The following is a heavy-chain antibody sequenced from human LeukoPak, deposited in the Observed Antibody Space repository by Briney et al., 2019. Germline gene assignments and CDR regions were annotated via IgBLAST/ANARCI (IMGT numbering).Heavy chain of an antibody. CDR3: ARSWCTSTSCYSPRY. CDR2: INPSGGST. Sequence: GASVKVSCKASGYTFTSYYMHWVRQAPGQGLEWMGIINPSGGSTSYAQKFQGGVTMTRDMSTSTVYMELSSLRSEDTAVYYCARSWCTSTSCYSPRYWGQGTLVTVSS. D-gene: IGHD2-2*02. CDR1: GYTFTSYY. J-gene: IGHJ4*02. V-gene: IGHV1-46*01.